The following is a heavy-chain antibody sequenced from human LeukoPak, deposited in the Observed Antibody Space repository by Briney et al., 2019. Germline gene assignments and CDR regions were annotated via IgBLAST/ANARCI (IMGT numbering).Heavy chain of an antibody. J-gene: IGHJ6*03. CDR2: ISSSSSTI. Sequence: TGGSLRLSCAASGFTFSSYGMTWVRQAPGKGLEWVSYISSSSSTIYYADSVKGRFTISRDNSKNTLYLQMNSLRAEDTAVYYCARDFVWFGELTTSYYYYYYMDVWGKGTTVTISS. D-gene: IGHD3-10*01. CDR3: ARDFVWFGELTTSYYYYYYMDV. V-gene: IGHV3-48*01. CDR1: GFTFSSYG.